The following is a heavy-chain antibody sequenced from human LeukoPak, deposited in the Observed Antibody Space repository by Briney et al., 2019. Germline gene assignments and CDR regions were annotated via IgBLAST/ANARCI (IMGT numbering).Heavy chain of an antibody. D-gene: IGHD3-22*01. CDR3: ARAYYDSSGYFYYYYMDV. CDR2: ISSSSSTI. J-gene: IGHJ6*03. V-gene: IGHV3-48*01. Sequence: PGGSLRLSCAASGFTFSSYSMNWVRQAPGKGLEWVSYISSSSSTIYYADSVKGRSTISRDNAKNSLYLQMNSLRAEDTAVYYCARAYYDSSGYFYYYYMDVWGKGTTVTVSS. CDR1: GFTFSSYS.